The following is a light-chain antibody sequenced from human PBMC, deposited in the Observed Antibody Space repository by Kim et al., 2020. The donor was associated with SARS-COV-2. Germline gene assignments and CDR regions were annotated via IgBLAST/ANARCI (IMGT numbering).Light chain of an antibody. CDR2: DVT. Sequence: QSALTQPRSVSGSPGQSVTISCTGTSSDVGGYNYVSWYQQYPGKAPKVMIYDVTKRPSGVPDRFSGSKSGDTASLTISGLQTEDEADYYCCSYAGSYTLLFGGGTQLTVL. V-gene: IGLV2-11*01. CDR3: CSYAGSYTLL. J-gene: IGLJ2*01. CDR1: SSDVGGYNY.